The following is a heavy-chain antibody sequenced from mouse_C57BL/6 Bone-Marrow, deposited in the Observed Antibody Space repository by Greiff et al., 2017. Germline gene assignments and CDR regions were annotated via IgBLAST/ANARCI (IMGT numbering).Heavy chain of an antibody. J-gene: IGHJ4*01. V-gene: IGHV1-22*01. CDR1: GYTFTDYN. CDR2: INPNNGGT. CDR3: ARGGFGSSLYYYAMDY. Sequence: VQLKQSGPELVKPGASVKMSCKASGYTFTDYNMHWVKQSHGKSLEWIGYINPNNGGTSYNQKFKGKATLTVNKSSSTAYMELRSLTSEDSAVYYCARGGFGSSLYYYAMDYWGQGTSVTVSS. D-gene: IGHD1-1*01.